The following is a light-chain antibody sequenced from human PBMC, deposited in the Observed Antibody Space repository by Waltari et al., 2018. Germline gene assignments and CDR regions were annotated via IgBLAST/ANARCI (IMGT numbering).Light chain of an antibody. V-gene: IGKV3-15*01. CDR1: QSVFSN. J-gene: IGKJ1*01. Sequence: DKVMTQSLATLSVSPGERATLSCRASQSVFSNLAWYQQKPGQAPRLLIFGAYTRATDIPGRFSGSGSGTEFTLTISSLQSEDAAVYYCLQYNDWPPWTFGQGTTVEIK. CDR2: GAY. CDR3: LQYNDWPPWT.